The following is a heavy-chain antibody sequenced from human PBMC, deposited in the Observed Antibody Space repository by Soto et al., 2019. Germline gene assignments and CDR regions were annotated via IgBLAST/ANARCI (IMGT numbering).Heavy chain of an antibody. Sequence: TGGSLRFSCAASGVTFSNAGMSWVRQAPGKGLEWVGRIKSKTDGGTTDYAAPVKGRFTISRDDSKNTLYLQMNSLRTEDTAVHYCTTGLTYYDILTGPWIWGQGTMVTVSS. CDR2: IKSKTDGGTT. CDR1: GVTFSNAG. V-gene: IGHV3-15*01. J-gene: IGHJ3*02. D-gene: IGHD3-9*01. CDR3: TTGLTYYDILTGPWI.